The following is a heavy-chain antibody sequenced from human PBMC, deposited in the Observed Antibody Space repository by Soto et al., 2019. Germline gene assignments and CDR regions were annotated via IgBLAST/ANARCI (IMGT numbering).Heavy chain of an antibody. CDR3: ATSRTFDY. CDR2: IKQDGSEK. D-gene: IGHD6-13*01. V-gene: IGHV3-7*01. Sequence: PGGSLRLSCVVSGFTFSSYWMNWVRQAPGKGLEWVANIKQDGSEKYYVDSAKGRFTISRDNAKSSLYLQMNSLSAEDTAIYYCATSRTFDYWGQGTLVTVSS. J-gene: IGHJ4*02. CDR1: GFTFSSYW.